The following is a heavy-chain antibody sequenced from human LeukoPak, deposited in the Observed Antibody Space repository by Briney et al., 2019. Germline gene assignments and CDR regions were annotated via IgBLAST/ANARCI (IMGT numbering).Heavy chain of an antibody. CDR3: ARERHYYDSSGHYWYFDL. D-gene: IGHD3-22*01. CDR2: IYYSGST. Sequence: PSETLSLTCTVSGGSISSYYWSWIRQPPGKGLEWIGYIYYSGSTNYNPSLKSRVTISVDTSKNQFSLKLSSVTAADTAVYYCARERHYYDSSGHYWYFDLWGRGTLVTVSS. J-gene: IGHJ2*01. V-gene: IGHV4-59*01. CDR1: GGSISSYY.